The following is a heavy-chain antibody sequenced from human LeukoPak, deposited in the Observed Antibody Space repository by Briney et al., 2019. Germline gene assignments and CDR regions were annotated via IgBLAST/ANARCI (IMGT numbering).Heavy chain of an antibody. D-gene: IGHD2-15*01. V-gene: IGHV3-21*01. CDR2: ISGDSIYI. CDR3: ASARIRLIFDY. Sequence: PGGSLRLSCAAAGFTFTSYSMNWVRQAPGRGLEWVSSISGDSIYIYYADSVRGRFTVSRDNAKSSLFLQMNSLRAEDTAVYYCASARIRLIFDYWGQGTLVTVSS. J-gene: IGHJ4*02. CDR1: GFTFTSYS.